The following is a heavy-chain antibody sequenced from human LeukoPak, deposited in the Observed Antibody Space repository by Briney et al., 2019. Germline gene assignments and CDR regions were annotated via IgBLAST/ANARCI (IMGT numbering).Heavy chain of an antibody. CDR3: ARSPSSSWYKGYAFDF. Sequence: PSETLSLTCTVSGGSISSYYWSWIRQPAGKGLEWIGYIYSSGSTNYNPSLKSRVTISLDTSKNQFSLRLSSVAAADTAVYYCARSPSSSWYKGYAFDFWGQGTMVTVSS. V-gene: IGHV4-59*01. CDR2: IYSSGST. D-gene: IGHD6-13*01. CDR1: GGSISSYY. J-gene: IGHJ3*01.